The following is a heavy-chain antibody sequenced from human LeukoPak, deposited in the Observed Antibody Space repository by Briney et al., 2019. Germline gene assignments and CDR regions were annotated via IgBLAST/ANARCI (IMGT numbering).Heavy chain of an antibody. V-gene: IGHV3-11*04. CDR2: ISGSGTIT. CDR3: VRILEGYSYYMDA. J-gene: IGHJ6*03. CDR1: GFTFSDYY. Sequence: GRSLRLSCAASGFTFSDYYMAWIRQAPGKGLNWVSYISGSGTITYYADSLKGRFTISRDNAKNSLFLQMDSLGAEDTAVYYCVRILEGYSYYMDACGKGTTVIVSS.